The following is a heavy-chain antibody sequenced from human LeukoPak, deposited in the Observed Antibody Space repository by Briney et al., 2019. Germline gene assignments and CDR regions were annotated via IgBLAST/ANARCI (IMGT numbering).Heavy chain of an antibody. D-gene: IGHD2-2*01. CDR2: ISAYNGNT. CDR1: GYTFTSYG. Sequence: ASVKVSCKASGYTFTSYGISWVRQAPGQGLEWMGWISAYNGNTNYAQKLQGRVTMTTDTSTSTAYMELRSLRSDDTALYYCASSSTPLDAFDIWGQGAMVTVSS. J-gene: IGHJ3*02. CDR3: ASSSTPLDAFDI. V-gene: IGHV1-18*04.